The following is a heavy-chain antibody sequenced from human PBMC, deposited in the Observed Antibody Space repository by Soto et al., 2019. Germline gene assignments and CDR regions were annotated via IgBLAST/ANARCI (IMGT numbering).Heavy chain of an antibody. CDR2: ISAGSGNT. J-gene: IGHJ2*01. CDR3: ARAPSWWYFDL. CDR1: GYTFTNFT. Sequence: GASVKVSCKASGYTFTNFTITWVRQAPGQGLDWMGWISAGSGNTKYAQNLQGRVTMTRDTSASTAYMELSSLRSEDTAVYYCARAPSWWYFDLWGRGTLVTVSS. V-gene: IGHV1-18*01.